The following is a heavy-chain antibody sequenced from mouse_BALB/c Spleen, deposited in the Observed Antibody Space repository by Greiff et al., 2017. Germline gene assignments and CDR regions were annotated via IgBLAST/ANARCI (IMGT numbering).Heavy chain of an antibody. CDR2: ISSGSSTI. CDR3: ARGPWFAY. Sequence: EVKVVESGGGLVQPGGSRKLSCAASGFTFSSFGMHWVRQAPEKGLEWVAYISSGSSTIYYADTVKGRFTISRDNPKNTLFLQMTSLRSEDTAMYYCARGPWFAYWGQGTMVTVSA. CDR1: GFTFSSFG. J-gene: IGHJ3*01. V-gene: IGHV5-17*02.